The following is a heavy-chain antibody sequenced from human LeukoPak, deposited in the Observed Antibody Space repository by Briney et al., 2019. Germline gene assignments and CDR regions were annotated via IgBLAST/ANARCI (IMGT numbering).Heavy chain of an antibody. J-gene: IGHJ6*02. Sequence: PSETLSLTCTVSGGSISSGDYYWSWVRQAPGKGLEWVANIKQDGSEKYYVDSVKGRFTISRDNAKNSLYLQMNSLRAEDTAVYYCARALQLSSGRKDVWGQGTTVTVSS. CDR1: GGSISSGDYY. CDR2: IKQDGSEK. V-gene: IGHV3-7*03. D-gene: IGHD6-19*01. CDR3: ARALQLSSGRKDV.